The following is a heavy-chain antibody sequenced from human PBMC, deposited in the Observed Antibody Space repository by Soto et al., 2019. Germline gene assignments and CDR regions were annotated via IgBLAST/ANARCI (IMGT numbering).Heavy chain of an antibody. D-gene: IGHD3-3*01. J-gene: IGHJ5*02. CDR3: AKCSVGTVRRSGWCNWFDP. V-gene: IGHV3-23*01. CDR1: GFTFSSSA. CDR2: IRVGGGDT. Sequence: EVRLLESGGGLAKPGGSLRLSCAASGFTFSSSAMNWVRQAPGKGLEWVSSIRVGGGDTFYADSVRGRFTVSRDISRNTLYLQMNSLRAEDTAIYYCAKCSVGTVRRSGWCNWFDPWGQGTLVTVSS.